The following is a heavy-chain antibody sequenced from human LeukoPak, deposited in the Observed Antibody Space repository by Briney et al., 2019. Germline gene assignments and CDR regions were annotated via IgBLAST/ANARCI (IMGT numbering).Heavy chain of an antibody. CDR1: GFTFSSYS. V-gene: IGHV3-21*01. CDR2: ISSSSAHI. Sequence: GGSLRLSCAASGFTFSSYSMNWVRQAPGKGLEWVSFISSSSAHINYADSVKGRFTISRDNAQNSLSLQMNSLRVEDTAVYYCARDQGYCTSVNCRGDAFDVWGQGSLVSVSS. J-gene: IGHJ3*01. D-gene: IGHD2-8*01. CDR3: ARDQGYCTSVNCRGDAFDV.